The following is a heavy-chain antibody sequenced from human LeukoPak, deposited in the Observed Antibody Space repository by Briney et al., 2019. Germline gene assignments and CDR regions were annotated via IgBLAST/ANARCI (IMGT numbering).Heavy chain of an antibody. V-gene: IGHV3-64D*09. CDR3: VKTLISVAGTGAFDI. CDR2: ISSNGGST. J-gene: IGHJ3*02. Sequence: GGAPRLSCSAPGFTFRSYAMRWVRQAPGEGLEYVLVISSNGGSTYYADSVKGRFTISRDNSKNTLYLQMSSLRAEDTAVYYCVKTLISVAGTGAFDIWGQGTMVTVSS. CDR1: GFTFRSYA. D-gene: IGHD6-19*01.